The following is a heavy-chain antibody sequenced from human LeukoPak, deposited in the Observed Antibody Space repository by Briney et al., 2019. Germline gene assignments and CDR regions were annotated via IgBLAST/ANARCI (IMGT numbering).Heavy chain of an antibody. CDR2: ISSSSSYI. D-gene: IGHD6-13*01. CDR3: ARESDVSIAAAFDY. CDR1: GFTFSSYS. J-gene: IGHJ4*02. Sequence: GGSLRLSCAASGFTFSSYSMNWVRQPPGKGLEWVSSISSSSSYIYYADSVKGRFTISRDNAKNPLYLQMNSLRAEDTAVYYCARESDVSIAAAFDYWGQGTLVTVSS. V-gene: IGHV3-21*01.